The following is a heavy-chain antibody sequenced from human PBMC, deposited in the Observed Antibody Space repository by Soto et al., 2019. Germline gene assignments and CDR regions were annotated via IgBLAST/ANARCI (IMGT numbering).Heavy chain of an antibody. J-gene: IGHJ4*02. Sequence: ASVKVSCKASGYTFTSYYMHWVRQAPGQGLEWMGIINPSGGSTSYAQKFQGRVTMTRDTSTSTVYMELSSLGSGDTAVYYCARGQWSAVVVIPFDYWGQGTLVTVSS. D-gene: IGHD3-22*01. V-gene: IGHV1-46*01. CDR2: INPSGGST. CDR1: GYTFTSYY. CDR3: ARGQWSAVVVIPFDY.